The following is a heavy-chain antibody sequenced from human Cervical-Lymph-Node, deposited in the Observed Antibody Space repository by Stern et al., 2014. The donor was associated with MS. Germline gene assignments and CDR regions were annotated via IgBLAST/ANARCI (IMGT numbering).Heavy chain of an antibody. CDR1: GASMTTGSYY. J-gene: IGHJ3*01. CDR3: ARGDRRLRAFDL. Sequence: VQLQESGPGLVKPSQTLSLTCTVSGASMTTGSYYWNWIRQPAGKGVEXIGQIYTSGSASYHPSLKNRLGMSVDTSKNQFSLILSSVTAADTAVYYCARGDRRLRAFDLWGQGTMVTVSS. V-gene: IGHV4-61*02. CDR2: IYTSGSA. D-gene: IGHD2-21*02.